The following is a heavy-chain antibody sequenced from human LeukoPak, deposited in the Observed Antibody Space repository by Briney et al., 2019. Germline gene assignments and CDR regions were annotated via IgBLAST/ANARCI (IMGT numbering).Heavy chain of an antibody. J-gene: IGHJ6*03. V-gene: IGHV3-7*01. Sequence: GGSLRLSCAAPGFTFSNYWMSWVRQAPGKGLEWVANIKQDGSEKYYVDSVKGRFTISRDNAKNSLYLQMNSLRAEDTAVYYCERTPAAMRGWYYYYYMDVWGKGTTVTVSS. D-gene: IGHD2-2*01. CDR2: IKQDGSEK. CDR1: GFTFSNYW. CDR3: ERTPAAMRGWYYYYYMDV.